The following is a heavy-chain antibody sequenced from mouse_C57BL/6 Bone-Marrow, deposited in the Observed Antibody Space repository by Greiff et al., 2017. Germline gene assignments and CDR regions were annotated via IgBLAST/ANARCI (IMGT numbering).Heavy chain of an antibody. Sequence: EVQLQQSGAELVRPGASVKLSCTASGFNIKDDYMHWVKQRPEQGLEWIGWIDPENGDTEYASKFQGKATITADTSSNTAYLQLSSLTSEDTAVYYCTSYEYDGAWFAYWGQGTLVTVSA. CDR2: IDPENGDT. J-gene: IGHJ3*01. CDR1: GFNIKDDY. V-gene: IGHV14-4*01. D-gene: IGHD2-4*01. CDR3: TSYEYDGAWFAY.